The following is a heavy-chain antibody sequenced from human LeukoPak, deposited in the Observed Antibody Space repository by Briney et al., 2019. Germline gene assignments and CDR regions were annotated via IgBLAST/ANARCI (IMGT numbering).Heavy chain of an antibody. D-gene: IGHD3-22*01. CDR1: GFTFSNAW. Sequence: GGSLRLSCAASGFTFSNAWMSWVRQAPGKGLEWVGRIKSKTDGGTTDYAAPVKGRFTISGDGSKNTLYLQMNSLKTEDTAVYYCTTAGTYYYDSSGYYRIDYWGQGTLVTVSS. CDR2: IKSKTDGGTT. J-gene: IGHJ4*02. V-gene: IGHV3-15*01. CDR3: TTAGTYYYDSSGYYRIDY.